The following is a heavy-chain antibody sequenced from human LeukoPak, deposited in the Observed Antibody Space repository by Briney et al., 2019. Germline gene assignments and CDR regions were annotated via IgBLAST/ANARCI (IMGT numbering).Heavy chain of an antibody. Sequence: SATLSLTFAVSGYSISSGYQWAWIRQPPGETLEWIGSIYHSGSAHYNPSLKSRVTISVDRSNNQFSLKLSSVTAADTAVYYCARRGFSLPFDYWGQGTLVTVSA. CDR3: ARRGFSLPFDY. V-gene: IGHV4-38-2*01. CDR1: GYSISSGYQ. D-gene: IGHD3-10*01. CDR2: IYHSGSA. J-gene: IGHJ4*02.